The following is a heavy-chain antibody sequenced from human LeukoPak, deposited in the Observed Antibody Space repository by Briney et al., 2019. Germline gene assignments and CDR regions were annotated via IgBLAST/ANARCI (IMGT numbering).Heavy chain of an antibody. Sequence: GASVKVSCKASGYTFTSYYMHWVRQAPGQGLEWMGIINPSGGSTSYAQKFQGRVTMTRDMSTSTVYMELSSLRSEDTAVYYCASSLYDSEIWFDPWGQGTLVTVSS. J-gene: IGHJ5*02. V-gene: IGHV1-46*01. CDR2: INPSGGST. D-gene: IGHD3-22*01. CDR3: ASSLYDSEIWFDP. CDR1: GYTFTSYY.